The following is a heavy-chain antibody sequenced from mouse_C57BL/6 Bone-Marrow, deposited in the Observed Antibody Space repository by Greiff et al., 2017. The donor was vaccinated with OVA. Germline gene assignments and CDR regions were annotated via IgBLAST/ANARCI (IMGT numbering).Heavy chain of an antibody. CDR3: TRSLLPPWFAY. CDR2: IDPETGGT. V-gene: IGHV1-15*01. Sequence: VQLQQSGAELVRPGASVTLSCKASGYTFTDYEMHWVKQTPVHGLEWIGAIDPETGGTAYNQKFKGKAILTADKSSSTAYMELRSLTSEDSAVYYCTRSLLPPWFAYWGQGTLVTVSA. J-gene: IGHJ3*01. CDR1: GYTFTDYE.